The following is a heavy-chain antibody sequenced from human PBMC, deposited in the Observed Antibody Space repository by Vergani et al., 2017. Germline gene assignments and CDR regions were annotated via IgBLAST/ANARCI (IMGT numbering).Heavy chain of an antibody. CDR3: ARAPETTVTTIFDY. J-gene: IGHJ4*02. CDR1: GFTFNNYG. V-gene: IGHV3-48*04. CDR2: ISSSGSTI. Sequence: VQLVESGGGVVQPGRSLRLSCAASGFTFNNYGMHWVRQAPGKGLEWVSYISSSGSTIYYADSVKGRFTISRDNAKNSLYLQMNSLRAEDTAVYYCARAPETTVTTIFDYWGQGTLVTVSS. D-gene: IGHD4-17*01.